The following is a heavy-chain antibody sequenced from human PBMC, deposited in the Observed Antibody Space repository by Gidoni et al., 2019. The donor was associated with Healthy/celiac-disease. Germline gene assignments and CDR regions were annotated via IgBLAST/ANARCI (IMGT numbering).Heavy chain of an antibody. V-gene: IGHV4-39*01. CDR3: ASLTIGDRDAFDI. D-gene: IGHD2-21*01. Sequence: QLQLQESGSGLLKPSETLSLTCTVSGGSISSSSYYWGWIRQPPGKGLEWIWSIYYSGSTYYNPSLKSRVTIFVDTSKNQFSLKLSSVTAADSAVYYCASLTIGDRDAFDIWGQGTMVTVSS. J-gene: IGHJ3*02. CDR2: IYYSGST. CDR1: GGSISSSSYY.